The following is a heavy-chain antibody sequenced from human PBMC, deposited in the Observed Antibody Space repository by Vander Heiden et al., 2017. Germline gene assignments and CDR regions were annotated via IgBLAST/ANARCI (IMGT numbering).Heavy chain of an antibody. Sequence: QAQLVPAGAAVKRPGSSLKLSCGASGDPFPKYAISWVREAPGQGLEWMGGIIPFFGIPRYPQMLQDRVTITADMSTSTAFMELSGLRSEDSGFYYCTRALIYTYDYDSTGYPLMYYFDSWGQGTLVTVSS. CDR1: GDPFPKYA. D-gene: IGHD3-22*01. CDR2: IIPFFGIP. J-gene: IGHJ4*02. CDR3: TRALIYTYDYDSTGYPLMYYFDS. V-gene: IGHV1-69*17.